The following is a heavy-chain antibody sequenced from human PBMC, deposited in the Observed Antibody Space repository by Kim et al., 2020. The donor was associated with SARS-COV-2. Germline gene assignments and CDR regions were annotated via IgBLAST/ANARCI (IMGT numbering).Heavy chain of an antibody. V-gene: IGHV3-48*02. CDR3: AREMVQGVIIEYYYYMDV. J-gene: IGHJ6*03. CDR1: GFTFSSYS. D-gene: IGHD3-10*01. CDR2: ISSSSTI. Sequence: GGSLRLSCAASGFTFSSYSMNWVRQAPGKGLEWVSYISSSSTIYYADSVKGRFTISRDNAKNSLYLQMNSLRDEDTAVYYCAREMVQGVIIEYYYYMDVWGKGTTVTVSS.